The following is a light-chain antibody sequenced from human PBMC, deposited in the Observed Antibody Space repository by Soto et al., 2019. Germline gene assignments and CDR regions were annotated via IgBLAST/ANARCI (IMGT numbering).Light chain of an antibody. CDR1: SSDVGAYNY. CDR2: EVS. CDR3: SSYAGSDNYV. V-gene: IGLV2-8*01. Sequence: QSALTQPPSASGSPGQSVSISCTGTSSDVGAYNYVSWYQQHPGKAPKLIIYEVSKRPSGVPDRFSGSKSGNAASLTVSGLQDEDEADYYCSSYAGSDNYVFGTGTKLTVL. J-gene: IGLJ1*01.